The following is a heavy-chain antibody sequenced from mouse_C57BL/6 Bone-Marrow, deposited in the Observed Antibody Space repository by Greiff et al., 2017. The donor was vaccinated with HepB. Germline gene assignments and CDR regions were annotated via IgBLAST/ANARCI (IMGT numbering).Heavy chain of an antibody. Sequence: QVQLQQPGAELVRPGSSVKLSCKASGYTFTSYWMDWVKQRPGQGLEWIGNIYPSDSETHYNQKFKDKATLTVDKSSSTAYMQLSSLTSEDSAVYYCAGRQLGDWFADWGQGTLVTVSA. CDR3: AGRQLGDWFAD. J-gene: IGHJ3*01. D-gene: IGHD3-1*01. CDR1: GYTFTSYW. CDR2: IYPSDSET. V-gene: IGHV1-61*01.